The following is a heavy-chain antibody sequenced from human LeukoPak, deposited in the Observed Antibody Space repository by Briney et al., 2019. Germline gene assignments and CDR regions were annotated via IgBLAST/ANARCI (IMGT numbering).Heavy chain of an antibody. CDR2: ISGSSGST. CDR1: GFTFSSDA. J-gene: IGHJ4*02. CDR3: AKGPTVPVADYYFDY. D-gene: IGHD6-19*01. Sequence: PGGSLRLSCTASGFTFSSDAMSWVRQAPGKGLEWVSAISGSSGSTYYDDSANGRGSISSANSKTTLHLQMNSLRVEDTAIYDCAKGPTVPVADYYFDYWGQGTLVTVSS. V-gene: IGHV3-23*01.